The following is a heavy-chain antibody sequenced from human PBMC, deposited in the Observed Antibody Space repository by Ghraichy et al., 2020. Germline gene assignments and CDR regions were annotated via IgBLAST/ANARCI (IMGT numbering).Heavy chain of an antibody. CDR1: GFTFSSYA. Sequence: GGSLRLSCAASGFTFSSYAMHWVRQAPGKGLEWVSAVSSGGVSTYYADSVKGRFTISRDNSKNTLYLQMNSLRVEDTAVYYCAKAGIVGATGPNYFDYWGQGTLVTVSS. CDR2: VSSGGVST. D-gene: IGHD1-26*01. CDR3: AKAGIVGATGPNYFDY. J-gene: IGHJ4*02. V-gene: IGHV3-23*01.